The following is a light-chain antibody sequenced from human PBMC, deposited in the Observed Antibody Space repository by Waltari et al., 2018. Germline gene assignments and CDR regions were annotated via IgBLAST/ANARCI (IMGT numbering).Light chain of an antibody. J-gene: IGLJ3*02. V-gene: IGLV1-40*01. CDR1: SSNIGAGFE. CDR3: QSYDSSLSGRV. CDR2: ASY. Sequence: QSVLTQPPSVSGAPGQRVTISCTGTSSNIGAGFEVFWYQQLPGSAPKLLIFASYKRSSGVPDRISGSTSGTSASLAITGLQAEDGADYYCQSYDSSLSGRVFGGGTRLTVL.